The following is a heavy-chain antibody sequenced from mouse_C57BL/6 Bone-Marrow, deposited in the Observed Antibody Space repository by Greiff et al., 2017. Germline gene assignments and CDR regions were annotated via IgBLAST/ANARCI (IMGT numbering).Heavy chain of an antibody. J-gene: IGHJ4*01. CDR2: ILPGSGST. Sequence: QVQLQQSGAELMKPGASVKLSCKATGYTFTGYWIEWVKQRPGHGLEWIGEILPGSGSTNYNAKFKGKATFTADTSSNTAYMQLSSLTTEDSASFFWASSLYKEAMDYRGQGTPVTGSP. CDR3: ASSLYKEAMDY. D-gene: IGHD1-3*01. V-gene: IGHV1-9*01. CDR1: GYTFTGYW.